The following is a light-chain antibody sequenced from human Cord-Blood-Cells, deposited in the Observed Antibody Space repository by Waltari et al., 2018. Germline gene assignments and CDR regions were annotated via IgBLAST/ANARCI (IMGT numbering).Light chain of an antibody. J-gene: IGKJ2*01. CDR1: QSVSSY. V-gene: IGKV3-11*01. Sequence: EIVLTQSPATLSLSPGEGAPLSCRASQSVSSYLAWYQPRPVQAPRLLIYDASNRATGIPARCSGSGSEIDFNLTISSVEPEDFAVYYRQQRSNWYTFGQGTKLEIK. CDR3: QQRSNWYT. CDR2: DAS.